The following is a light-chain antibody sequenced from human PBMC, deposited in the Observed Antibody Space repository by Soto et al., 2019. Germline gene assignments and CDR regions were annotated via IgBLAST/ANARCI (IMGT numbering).Light chain of an antibody. CDR3: QQYNTWPLP. V-gene: IGKV3-15*01. CDR2: DAS. CDR1: QSVSSN. J-gene: IGKJ3*01. Sequence: ETVMTQSPATLSVSPGERPTLSCRASQSVSSNLAWYQQKPGQAPRLLIYDASTRATGIPARFSGSGSGTEFTLTISSLQSEDFAVYYCQQYNTWPLPFGPGTKVYIQ.